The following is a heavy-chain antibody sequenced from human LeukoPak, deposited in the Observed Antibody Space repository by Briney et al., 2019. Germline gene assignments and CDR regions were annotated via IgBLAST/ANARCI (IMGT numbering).Heavy chain of an antibody. V-gene: IGHV1-18*01. D-gene: IGHD3-22*01. J-gene: IGHJ4*02. CDR1: GYTFTSYG. Sequence: ASVKVSCKASGYTFTSYGISWVRQARGQGLEWMGWISAYNGNTNYAQKLQGRVTMTTDTSTSTAYMELRSLRSDDTAVYYCARAGYYDSSGYTNFDYWGRGTLVTVSS. CDR2: ISAYNGNT. CDR3: ARAGYYDSSGYTNFDY.